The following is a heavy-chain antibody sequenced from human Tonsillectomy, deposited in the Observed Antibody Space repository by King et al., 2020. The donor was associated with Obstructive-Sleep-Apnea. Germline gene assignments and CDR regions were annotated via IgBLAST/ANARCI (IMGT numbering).Heavy chain of an antibody. D-gene: IGHD6-19*01. V-gene: IGHV4-34*01. Sequence: VQLQQWGAGLLKPSETLSLTCAVYGGSFSGYYWSWIRQPPGKGLEWIGEINHSGSTNYNPSLKSRVTISVDTSKNQFSLKLSPVTAADTAVYYCARSHVIAVAGAGWYFDLWGRGTLVTVSS. CDR2: INHSGST. J-gene: IGHJ2*01. CDR3: ARSHVIAVAGAGWYFDL. CDR1: GGSFSGYY.